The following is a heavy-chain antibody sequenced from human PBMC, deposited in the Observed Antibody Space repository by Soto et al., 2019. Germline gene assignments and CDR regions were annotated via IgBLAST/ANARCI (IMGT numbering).Heavy chain of an antibody. CDR2: INTGNGNT. CDR3: ARQWKLTAVFVD. J-gene: IGHJ4*02. V-gene: IGHV1-3*04. D-gene: IGHD1-26*01. Sequence: QVQLEQSGAEEKKPGASVKVSCKASGYTFTTYPMHWVRQAPGQRPEWMGWINTGNGNTKYSQNFQGRVTITSDTSASRAYVELTSLRPEDTAVYYCARQWKLTAVFVDWGQGTLVTVSS. CDR1: GYTFTTYP.